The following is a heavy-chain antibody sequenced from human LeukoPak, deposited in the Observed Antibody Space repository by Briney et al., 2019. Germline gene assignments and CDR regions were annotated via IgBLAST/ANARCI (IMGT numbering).Heavy chain of an antibody. D-gene: IGHD4-17*01. CDR1: GGSVSSSNHY. Sequence: SETLSLTCTVSGGSVSSSNHYWGWIRQPPGKGLEWIGSIYYGGSTYYNPSLKSRVTISVDTSKNQFSLHLNSVTAADTAVYYCAREGRTTVTTTSNWGQGTLVTVSS. CDR3: AREGRTTVTTTSN. J-gene: IGHJ4*02. V-gene: IGHV4-39*07. CDR2: IYYGGST.